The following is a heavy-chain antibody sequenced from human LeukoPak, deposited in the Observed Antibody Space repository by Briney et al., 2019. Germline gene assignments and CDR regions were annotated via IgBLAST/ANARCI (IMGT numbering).Heavy chain of an antibody. D-gene: IGHD3-16*01. CDR2: IRSKAYGGTT. CDR3: TREGRGSDAFDY. J-gene: IGHJ4*02. Sequence: GGSPRLSCAASGFTVNSKYMTWVRQAPGRGLEWVGFIRSKAYGGTTEYAASVKGRFTISRDDSKSIAYLQMNSLKTEDTAVYYCTREGRGSDAFDYWGQGTLVTVSS. CDR1: GFTVNSKY. V-gene: IGHV3-49*04.